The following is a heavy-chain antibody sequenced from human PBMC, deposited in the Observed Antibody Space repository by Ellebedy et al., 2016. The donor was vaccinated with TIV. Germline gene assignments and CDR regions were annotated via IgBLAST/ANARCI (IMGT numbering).Heavy chain of an antibody. CDR3: ARDPVGVGPAFDI. Sequence: PGGSLRLSCAASGFTFGSFAMRWFRQAPGKGLEWVSAITGSGDRTYYADSVKGRFTISRDNSKDTLYLQVNSLRAEDTAVYYCARDPVGVGPAFDIWGQGTMVTVSS. CDR1: GFTFGSFA. D-gene: IGHD4-23*01. V-gene: IGHV3-23*01. CDR2: ITGSGDRT. J-gene: IGHJ3*02.